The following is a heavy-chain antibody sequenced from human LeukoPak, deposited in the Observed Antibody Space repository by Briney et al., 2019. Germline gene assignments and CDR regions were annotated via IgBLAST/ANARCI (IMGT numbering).Heavy chain of an antibody. CDR2: IRYDGSNE. D-gene: IGHD2-15*01. CDR1: GFTFDDYA. CDR3: AKVMPPGRIRFYSYYMDV. V-gene: IGHV3-30*02. J-gene: IGHJ6*03. Sequence: GGSLRLSCAASGFTFDDYAMHWVRQAPGKGLEWVAFIRYDGSNEYYADSVKGRFTISRDKSKNTLSLQMNGLRVEDTAVYYCAKVMPPGRIRFYSYYMDVWGKGTTVTVSS.